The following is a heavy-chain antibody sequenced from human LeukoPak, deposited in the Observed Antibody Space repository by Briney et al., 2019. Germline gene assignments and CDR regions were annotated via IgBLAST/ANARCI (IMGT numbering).Heavy chain of an antibody. CDR2: IKSEAYGGTT. V-gene: IGHV3-15*01. CDR1: GFTFSKAW. J-gene: IGHJ4*02. D-gene: IGHD3-22*01. CDR3: TTDYYDSVGYSSYY. Sequence: GGSLRLSCEAPGFTFSKAWMSWVRQAPGRGLEWVGRIKSEAYGGTTDYAAPVSERFTISRDDSRNTLYLQMNGLKAEDTAVYYCTTDYYDSVGYSSYYWGQGTLVTVSS.